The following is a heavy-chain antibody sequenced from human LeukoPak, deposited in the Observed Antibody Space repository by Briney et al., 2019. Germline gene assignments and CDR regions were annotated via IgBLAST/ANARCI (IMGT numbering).Heavy chain of an antibody. CDR1: DGSISSSSYY. J-gene: IGHJ1*01. V-gene: IGHV4-39*01. D-gene: IGHD3-10*01. Sequence: SETLSLTCTVSDGSISSSSYYWGWIRQPPGRGLEWIGSVYYGGYTYHKSSLKSRVTISVDTSRNQFSLKLTSVTAADTAVYYCARGGMVRGVMPEYFQHWGQGTLVTVSS. CDR3: ARGGMVRGVMPEYFQH. CDR2: VYYGGYT.